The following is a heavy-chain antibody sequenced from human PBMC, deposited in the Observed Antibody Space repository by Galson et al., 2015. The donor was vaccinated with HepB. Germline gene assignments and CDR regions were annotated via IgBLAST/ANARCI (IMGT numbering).Heavy chain of an antibody. CDR1: GFTFSSYA. CDR3: VKDLEFDDPIFGWYFDL. J-gene: IGHJ2*01. Sequence: SLRLSCAASGFTFSSYAMHWVRQAPGKGLEYVSAISSNGGSTYYADSVKGRFTISRDNTKNTLYLQMSSLRAEDTAVYYCVKDLEFDDPIFGWYFDLWGRGTLVTVSS. CDR2: ISSNGGST. D-gene: IGHD3-3*02. V-gene: IGHV3-64D*06.